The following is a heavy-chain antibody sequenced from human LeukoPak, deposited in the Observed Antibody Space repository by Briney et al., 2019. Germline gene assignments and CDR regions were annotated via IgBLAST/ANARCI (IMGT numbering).Heavy chain of an antibody. CDR1: GFTFSTSA. Sequence: GGSLRLSCAASGFTFSTSAMNWVRQAPGKGLEWVSAISGSGGSTYYADSVKGRFTISRDNSKNTLYLQMNSLRAEDTAVYYCARDGRTVDTAMASDYWGQGTLVTVSS. J-gene: IGHJ4*02. CDR3: ARDGRTVDTAMASDY. D-gene: IGHD5-18*01. CDR2: ISGSGGST. V-gene: IGHV3-23*01.